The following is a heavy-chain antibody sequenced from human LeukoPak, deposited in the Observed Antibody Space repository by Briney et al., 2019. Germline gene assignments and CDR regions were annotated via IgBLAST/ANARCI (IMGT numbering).Heavy chain of an antibody. Sequence: GGSLRLSCSASGFTFSSYAMHWVRQAPGKGLEYVSAISSNGGSTYYADSAKGRFTISRDNAKRTLYLQMNSLRAEDTAFYFCARGSGANIYTYSLAYWGQGTLVTVSS. CDR2: ISSNGGST. CDR1: GFTFSSYA. CDR3: ARGSGANIYTYSLAY. J-gene: IGHJ4*01. V-gene: IGHV3-64*04. D-gene: IGHD1-14*01.